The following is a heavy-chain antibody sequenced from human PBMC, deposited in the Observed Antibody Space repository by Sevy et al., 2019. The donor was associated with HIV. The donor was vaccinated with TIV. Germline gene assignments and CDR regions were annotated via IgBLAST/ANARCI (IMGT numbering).Heavy chain of an antibody. Sequence: GGSLRLSCAASGLGFTGYAMHWVRQAPGKALEWVAVISHEGSNKKYADSVKGRFTISREDSKKTLFLQMNSVRGDDTAVYYCARDGWITGTFFDYWGQGTLVTVSS. D-gene: IGHD1-7*01. V-gene: IGHV3-30*04. CDR3: ARDGWITGTFFDY. J-gene: IGHJ4*02. CDR2: ISHEGSNK. CDR1: GLGFTGYA.